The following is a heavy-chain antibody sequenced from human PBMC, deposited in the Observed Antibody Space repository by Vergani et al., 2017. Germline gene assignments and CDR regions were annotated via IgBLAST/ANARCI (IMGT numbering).Heavy chain of an antibody. J-gene: IGHJ6*03. CDR2: VMPSGMT. CDR3: ARYRLGYLDV. D-gene: IGHD3-16*02. CDR1: GFSVSNRDYF. V-gene: IGHV4-61*02. Sequence: QVQLQESGPGLVKPSQTLSLTCTVSGFSVSNRDYFWTWIRQPAGKGLEWIGRVMPSGMTNYNPSLESRVTMSVDTSKDHFSLRLDSVTVADTAVYYCARYRLGYLDVWGKGTTVIVSS.